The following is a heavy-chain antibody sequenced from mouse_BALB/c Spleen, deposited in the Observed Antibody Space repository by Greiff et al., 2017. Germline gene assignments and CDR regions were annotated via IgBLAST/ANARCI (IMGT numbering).Heavy chain of an antibody. J-gene: IGHJ4*01. V-gene: IGHV7-3*02. Sequence: EVMLVESGGGLVQPGGSLRLSCATSGFTFTDYYMSWVRQPPGKALEWLGFIRNKANGYTTEYSASVKGRFTISRDNSQSILYLQMNTLRAEDSATYYCARDSRREYYYAMDYWGQGTSVTVSS. CDR1: GFTFTDYY. CDR2: IRNKANGYTT. CDR3: ARDSRREYYYAMDY.